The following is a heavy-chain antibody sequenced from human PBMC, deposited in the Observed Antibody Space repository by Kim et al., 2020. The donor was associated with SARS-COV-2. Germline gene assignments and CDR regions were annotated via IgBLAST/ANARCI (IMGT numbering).Heavy chain of an antibody. CDR2: ISDNGGRT. CDR3: AKDFGNCSSTSCNPPYGMDV. V-gene: IGHV3-23*01. J-gene: IGHJ6*02. CDR1: GFTFSTFA. D-gene: IGHD2-2*01. Sequence: GGSLRLSCAASGFTFSTFAMSWVRQAPGKGLEWVSSISDNGGRTYYADSVKGRFAISRDNSKNTLYMEMNSLRAEDTAVYYCAKDFGNCSSTSCNPPYGMDVWGQGTTVTVSS.